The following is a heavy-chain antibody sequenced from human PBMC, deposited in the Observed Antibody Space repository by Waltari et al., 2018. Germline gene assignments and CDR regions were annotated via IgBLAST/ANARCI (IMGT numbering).Heavy chain of an antibody. J-gene: IGHJ5*02. CDR1: GFTFSSYV. D-gene: IGHD4-4*01. Sequence: EVQLLESGGGLVQPGGSLRLSCAASGFTFSSYVMSLVRQAPGKGREWVSAISGSGGSTYYADSVKGRFTISRDNSKNTLYLQMNSLRAEDTAVYYCAKDRRSGSPYSNPWGQGTLVTVSS. CDR2: ISGSGGST. V-gene: IGHV3-23*01. CDR3: AKDRRSGSPYSNP.